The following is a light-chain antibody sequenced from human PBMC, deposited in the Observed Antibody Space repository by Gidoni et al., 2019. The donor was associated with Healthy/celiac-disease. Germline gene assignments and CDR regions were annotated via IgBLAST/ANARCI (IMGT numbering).Light chain of an antibody. CDR1: LSVSSN. CDR3: QQYNNWPRT. Sequence: IVMTQSPATLSVSREDSATLSCRASLSVSSNLAWYQQKPGQAPRLLIYGASTRATGIPARFSGSGSGTEFTLTISSLQSEDFAVYYCQQYNNWPRTFGQGTKVEIK. J-gene: IGKJ1*01. CDR2: GAS. V-gene: IGKV3-15*01.